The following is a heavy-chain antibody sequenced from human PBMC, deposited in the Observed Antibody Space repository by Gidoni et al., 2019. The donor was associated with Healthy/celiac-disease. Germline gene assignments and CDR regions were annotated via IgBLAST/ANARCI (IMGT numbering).Heavy chain of an antibody. CDR1: GFTASSNY. CDR3: ASPGANSSSWYFGY. CDR2: IYSGGST. D-gene: IGHD6-13*01. J-gene: IGHJ4*02. Sequence: EVQLVESGGGLVQPGGSLRLSCAASGFTASSNYMSWVRQAPGKGLEWVSVIYSGGSTYYADSVKGRFTISRHNSKNTLYLQMNSLRAEDTAVYYCASPGANSSSWYFGYWGQGTLVTVSS. V-gene: IGHV3-53*04.